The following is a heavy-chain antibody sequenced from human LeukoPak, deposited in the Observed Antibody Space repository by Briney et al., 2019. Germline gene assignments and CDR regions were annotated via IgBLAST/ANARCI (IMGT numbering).Heavy chain of an antibody. Sequence: TGGSLRLSCAASGFTFSSYGMHWVRQAPGKGLEWVSTISGSDNDTYYADSVKGRFSISRDNSKNTLYLQMNSLRAEDTAVYYCAKDPMTTVTTVDSDWGQGTLVTVSS. D-gene: IGHD4-17*01. J-gene: IGHJ4*02. CDR3: AKDPMTTVTTVDSD. CDR2: ISGSDNDT. CDR1: GFTFSSYG. V-gene: IGHV3-23*01.